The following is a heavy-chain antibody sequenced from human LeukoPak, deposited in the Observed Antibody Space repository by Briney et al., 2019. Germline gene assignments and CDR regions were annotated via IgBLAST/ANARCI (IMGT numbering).Heavy chain of an antibody. CDR1: GFTFDNAW. V-gene: IGHV3-15*01. CDR3: TSHAAFDP. CDR2: IKSKNVGGTT. J-gene: IGHJ5*02. Sequence: GGSLRLSCAASGFTFDNAWMNWVRQAPGKGLEWVGRIKSKNVGGTTDYAAPVKGRFTISRDDSKNTVYLQMNSLKIEDTAVYYCTSHAAFDPWGQGTLVTVSS.